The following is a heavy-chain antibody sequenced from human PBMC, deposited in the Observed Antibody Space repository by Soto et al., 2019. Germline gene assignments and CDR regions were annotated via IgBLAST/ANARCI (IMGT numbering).Heavy chain of an antibody. D-gene: IGHD3-3*02. CDR1: GFTFISHW. Sequence: EVQLVESGGGLVQPGGSLRLSCAASGFTFISHWIHWVLQTPGKGLVWVSRIDVGGSNRDYADSVKGRFTISRDNATNTVDLKLNSLRADDTAVYYCVRGIYQKFGLDVWGQGATV. J-gene: IGHJ6*02. CDR2: IDVGGSNR. CDR3: VRGIYQKFGLDV. V-gene: IGHV3-74*01.